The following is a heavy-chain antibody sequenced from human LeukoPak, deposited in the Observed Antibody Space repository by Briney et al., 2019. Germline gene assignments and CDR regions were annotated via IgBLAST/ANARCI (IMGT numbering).Heavy chain of an antibody. CDR2: ISAYNGNT. Sequence: GASVKVSCKASGYTFTSYGISWVRQAPGQGLEWMGWISAYNGNTNYAQKLQGRVTMTTDTSTSTAYMELRSLRSDDTAVCYCAIVVPAADNYYGMDVWGQGTTVTVSS. J-gene: IGHJ6*02. CDR3: AIVVPAADNYYGMDV. CDR1: GYTFTSYG. D-gene: IGHD2-2*01. V-gene: IGHV1-18*01.